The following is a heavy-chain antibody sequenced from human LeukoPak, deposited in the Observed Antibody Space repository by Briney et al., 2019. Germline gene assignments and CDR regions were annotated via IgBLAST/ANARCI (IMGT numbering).Heavy chain of an antibody. D-gene: IGHD1-14*01. J-gene: IGHJ3*01. V-gene: IGHV3-74*01. Sequence: PGGSLRLSCAASGFTFGNSWVHWVRHAPGKGLVWVSLINADGSTTTYADSVKGRFTISRDNARNTVSLQMNSLTIEDTAVYYCVVVVEPPDSDASDVWGQGTMITVSS. CDR3: VVVVEPPDSDASDV. CDR1: GFTFGNSW. CDR2: INADGSTT.